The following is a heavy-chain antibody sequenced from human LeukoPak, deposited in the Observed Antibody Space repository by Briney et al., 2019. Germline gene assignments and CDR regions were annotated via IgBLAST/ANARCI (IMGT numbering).Heavy chain of an antibody. CDR1: GDPVSSNSAA. CDR3: AGDTVTSDALDI. V-gene: IGHV6-1*01. CDR2: TYYRSKWYN. D-gene: IGHD4-17*01. J-gene: IGHJ3*02. Sequence: SQPLSLTCAISGDPVSSNSAACNWIRQSPSRGLEWLGRTYYRSKWYNDYAVSVKSRITINPDTSKNQFSLQLNSVTPEDTAVYYCAGDTVTSDALDIWGQGTMVTVSS.